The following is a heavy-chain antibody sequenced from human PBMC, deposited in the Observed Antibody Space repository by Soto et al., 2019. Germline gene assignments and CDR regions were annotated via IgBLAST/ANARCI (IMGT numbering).Heavy chain of an antibody. J-gene: IGHJ6*03. CDR3: ARHAGYYYGSGSFSYYYYYYMDV. D-gene: IGHD3-10*01. V-gene: IGHV4-59*08. CDR1: GGSISSYY. Sequence: SETLSLTCTVSGGSISSYYWSWIRQPPGKGLEWIGYIYYSGSTNYNPSLKSRVTISVETSKNQFSLKLSSVTAADTAVYYCARHAGYYYGSGSFSYYYYYYMDVWGKGTTVTVSS. CDR2: IYYSGST.